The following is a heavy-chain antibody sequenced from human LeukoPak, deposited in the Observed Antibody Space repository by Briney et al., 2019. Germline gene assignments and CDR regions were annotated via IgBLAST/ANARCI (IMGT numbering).Heavy chain of an antibody. CDR1: RFIFSSYW. CDR2: INSDGSTT. Sequence: GGSLRLSCEASRFIFSSYWMYWVRQTPGKGLVLVSRINSDGSTTSYADSVKGRFTISRDNSKNTLYLQMNSLRAEDTAVYYCARDLVIPDTAMETFDYWGQGTLVTVSS. V-gene: IGHV3-74*01. J-gene: IGHJ4*02. CDR3: ARDLVIPDTAMETFDY. D-gene: IGHD5-18*01.